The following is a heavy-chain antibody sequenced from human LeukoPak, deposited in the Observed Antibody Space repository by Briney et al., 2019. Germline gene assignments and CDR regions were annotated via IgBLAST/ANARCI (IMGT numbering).Heavy chain of an antibody. Sequence: GASVKVSCKASGYTFTSYDINWVRQATGQGLEWMGWMNPNSGNTGYAQKFQGRVTMTRNTSISTAYMELSSLRSEDTAVYYCARGRLSDDLEWVLPVPFDPWGQGTLVTVSS. D-gene: IGHD3-3*01. CDR2: MNPNSGNT. J-gene: IGHJ5*02. V-gene: IGHV1-8*01. CDR1: GYTFTSYD. CDR3: ARGRLSDDLEWVLPVPFDP.